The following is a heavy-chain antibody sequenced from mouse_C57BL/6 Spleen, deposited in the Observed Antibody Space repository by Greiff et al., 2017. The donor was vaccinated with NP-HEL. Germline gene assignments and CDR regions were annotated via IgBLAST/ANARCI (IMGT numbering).Heavy chain of an antibody. D-gene: IGHD1-1*01. V-gene: IGHV3-6*01. CDR1: GYSITSGYY. J-gene: IGHJ3*01. CDR2: ISYDGSN. CDR3: AREGLLRLGFAY. Sequence: EVQLQQSGPGLVKPSQSLSLTCSVTGYSITSGYYWNWIRQFPGNKLEWMGYISYDGSNNYNPSLKNRISITRDTSKNQFFLKLNSVTTEDTATYYCAREGLLRLGFAYWGQGTLVTVSA.